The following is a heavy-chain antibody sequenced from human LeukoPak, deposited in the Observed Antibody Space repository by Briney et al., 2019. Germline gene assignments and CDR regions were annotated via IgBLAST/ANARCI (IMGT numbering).Heavy chain of an antibody. D-gene: IGHD2-21*02. CDR2: IYYSGST. J-gene: IGHJ5*02. V-gene: IGHV4-61*10. CDR1: GTSIRSGSYY. Sequence: SQTRSLTCTVTGTSIRSGSYYWNWIRQAAGKGLEWIGYIYYSGSTNYNPSLKSRVTISVDTSKNQFSLRLSSVTAADTAVYYCARAYCGGDCFINWFDPWGQGTLVTVSS. CDR3: ARAYCGGDCFINWFDP.